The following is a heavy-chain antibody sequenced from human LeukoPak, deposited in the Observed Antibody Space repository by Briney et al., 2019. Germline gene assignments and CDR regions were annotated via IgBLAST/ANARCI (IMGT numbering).Heavy chain of an antibody. V-gene: IGHV1-46*01. J-gene: IGHJ4*02. Sequence: GASVKVSCKASGYTFTSYYMHWVRQAPGQGLEWMGIINPSGGSTSYAQKFRGRVTMTRDMSTSTVYMELSSLRSEDTAVYYCARDLHPTRYCTNGVCPLTYWGQGTLVTVSS. CDR3: ARDLHPTRYCTNGVCPLTY. CDR2: INPSGGST. D-gene: IGHD2-8*01. CDR1: GYTFTSYY.